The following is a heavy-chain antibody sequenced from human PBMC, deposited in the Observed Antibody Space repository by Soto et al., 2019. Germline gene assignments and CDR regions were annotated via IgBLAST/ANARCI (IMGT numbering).Heavy chain of an antibody. Sequence: GGSLRLSCAASGFTFSGSAMHWVRQASGKGLEWVGRIRSKANSYATAYAASVKGRFTISRDDSKNTAYLQMNSLKTEDTAVYYCTRVPAIAAAGTPGSTKERYYYYYMDVWGKGTTVTVSS. J-gene: IGHJ6*03. CDR3: TRVPAIAAAGTPGSTKERYYYYYMDV. CDR2: IRSKANSYAT. CDR1: GFTFSGSA. D-gene: IGHD6-13*01. V-gene: IGHV3-73*01.